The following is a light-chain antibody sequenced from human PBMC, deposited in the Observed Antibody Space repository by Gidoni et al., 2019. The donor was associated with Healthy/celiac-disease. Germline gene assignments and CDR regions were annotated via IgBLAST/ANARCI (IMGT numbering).Light chain of an antibody. CDR2: RNN. V-gene: IGLV1-47*01. CDR1: TSNTGSNY. CDR3: AAWDDSLSGWV. Sequence: QSVLTQPPSASGTPGQRVTTSRSGSTSNTGSNYVYWYQQLPGTAPKPLIYRNNQRPSGVPDRFSGSKSGTSASLAISGLRSEDEADYYCAAWDDSLSGWVFGGGTKLTVL. J-gene: IGLJ3*02.